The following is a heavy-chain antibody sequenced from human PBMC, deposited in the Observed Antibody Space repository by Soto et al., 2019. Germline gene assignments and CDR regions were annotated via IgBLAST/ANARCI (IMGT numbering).Heavy chain of an antibody. V-gene: IGHV3-21*01. D-gene: IGHD1-26*01. CDR2: ISSSSSYI. CDR3: ARGGADLYYFDY. J-gene: IGHJ4*02. CDR1: GFTFSSYS. Sequence: GSLRLSCAASGFTFSSYSMNWVRQAPGKGLEWVSSISSSSSYIYYADSVKGRFTISRDNAKNSLYLQMNSLRAEDTAVYYCARGGADLYYFDYWGQGTLVTVSS.